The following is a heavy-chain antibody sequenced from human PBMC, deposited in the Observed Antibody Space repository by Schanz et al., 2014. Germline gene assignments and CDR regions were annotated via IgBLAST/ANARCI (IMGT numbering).Heavy chain of an antibody. J-gene: IGHJ4*02. V-gene: IGHV1-18*01. Sequence: QVQLVQSGAEVKKPGASVKVSCKASGYTFTSYGISWVRQAPGQGLEWMGWISAYNGNTKYPQKLQGRVTMTTDTSTSTAYVELRSLRSDDAAVYYCARANCRRKINFDYWGRGTLVTVSS. CDR3: ARANCRRKINFDY. CDR1: GYTFTSYG. CDR2: ISAYNGNT. D-gene: IGHD2-21*01.